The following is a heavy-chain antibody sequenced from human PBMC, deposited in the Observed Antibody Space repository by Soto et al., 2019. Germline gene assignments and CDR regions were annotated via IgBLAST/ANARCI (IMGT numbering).Heavy chain of an antibody. CDR1: GYSFTSYW. CDR3: ARVERRVGALAFDY. Sequence: GESLKISCKGSGYSFTSYWIGWVRQIPGKGLEWMGIIYPGDSDTRYSPSFQGQVTISADKSISTAYLQWSSLKAPDTAMYYCARVERRVGALAFDYWGQGTLVTVSS. D-gene: IGHD1-26*01. J-gene: IGHJ4*02. V-gene: IGHV5-51*01. CDR2: IYPGDSDT.